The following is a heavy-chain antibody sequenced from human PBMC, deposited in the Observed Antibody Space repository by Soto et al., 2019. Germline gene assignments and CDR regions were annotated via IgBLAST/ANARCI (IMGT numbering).Heavy chain of an antibody. V-gene: IGHV3-48*01. CDR3: VGSYEIG. J-gene: IGHJ4*02. D-gene: IGHD3-16*01. CDR2: IGSSSETI. Sequence: EVQLVESGGDLVQPGGSLRLSCAASGFTFSSYDMNWFRQAPGKGLEWVSYIGSSSETIYYADSVKGRFTISRDNAKNSLYLQMSSLRVEDTAVYYCVGSYEIGWGQGTLVTVSS. CDR1: GFTFSSYD.